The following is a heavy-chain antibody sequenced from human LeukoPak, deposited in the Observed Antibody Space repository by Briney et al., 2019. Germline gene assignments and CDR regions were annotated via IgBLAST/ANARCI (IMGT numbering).Heavy chain of an antibody. CDR2: ISYDGSNK. V-gene: IGHV3-30*04. D-gene: IGHD5-12*01. J-gene: IGHJ3*02. CDR3: ARDTQWLRLAWGGAFDI. CDR1: GFTFSSYA. Sequence: PGGSLRLSCAASGFTFSSYAMHWVRQAPGKGLEWVAVISYDGSNKYYADSVKGRFTISRDNSKNTLYLQMNSLRAEDTAVYYCARDTQWLRLAWGGAFDIWGQGTMVTVSS.